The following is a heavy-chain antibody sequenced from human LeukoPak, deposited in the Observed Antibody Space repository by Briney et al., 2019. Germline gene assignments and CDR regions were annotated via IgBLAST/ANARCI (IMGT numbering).Heavy chain of an antibody. Sequence: GGSLRLSCTASGFTFSGYAMRWVRQAPGKGLEWVAVISYDGSTQYYADSMKGRFTISRDNSKKTLFLQMNSLRIDDTAVYYCARETAQFAFDIWGQGTMVTVSS. CDR1: GFTFSGYA. J-gene: IGHJ3*02. CDR3: ARETAQFAFDI. V-gene: IGHV3-30-3*01. CDR2: ISYDGSTQ.